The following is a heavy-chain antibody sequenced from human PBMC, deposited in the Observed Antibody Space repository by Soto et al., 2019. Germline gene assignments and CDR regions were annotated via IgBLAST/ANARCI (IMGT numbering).Heavy chain of an antibody. D-gene: IGHD1-1*01. V-gene: IGHV4-4*02. CDR3: ASLDSGYYYYMDV. Sequence: SETLSLTCAVSGGSISSSNWWGWARQPPGKGLEWIGEIYHSGNTNYNPSLKSRVTISVDTSKNQFSLKLSSVTAADTAVYYCASLDSGYYYYMDVWGKGTTVTVSS. J-gene: IGHJ6*03. CDR2: IYHSGNT. CDR1: GGSISSSNW.